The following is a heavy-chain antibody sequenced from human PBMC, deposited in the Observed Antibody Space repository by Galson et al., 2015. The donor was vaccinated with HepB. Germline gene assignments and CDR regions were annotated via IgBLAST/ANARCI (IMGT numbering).Heavy chain of an antibody. CDR1: GYTFTGYY. CDR3: ARAPLTDCSSTSCYPSPQDY. CDR2: INPNSGGT. D-gene: IGHD2-2*01. J-gene: IGHJ4*02. Sequence: SVKVSCKASGYTFTGYYMHWVRQAPGQGLEWMGWINPNSGGTNYAQKFQGRVTMTRDTSISTAYMELSRLRSDDTAVYYCARAPLTDCSSTSCYPSPQDYWGQGTLVTVSS. V-gene: IGHV1-2*02.